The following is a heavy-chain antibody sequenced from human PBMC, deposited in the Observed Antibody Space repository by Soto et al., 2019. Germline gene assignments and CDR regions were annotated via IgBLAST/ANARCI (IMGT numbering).Heavy chain of an antibody. Sequence: EVQLVESGGGLVKPGGSLRLSCAASGFTFSSYSMNWVRQAPGKGLEWVSSISSSSSYIYYADSVKGRFTISRDNAKNSLYLQMNSLRAEDTAVHYCARDQVAGTRCFDLWGRGTLVTVSS. CDR2: ISSSSSYI. J-gene: IGHJ2*01. D-gene: IGHD6-19*01. V-gene: IGHV3-21*01. CDR3: ARDQVAGTRCFDL. CDR1: GFTFSSYS.